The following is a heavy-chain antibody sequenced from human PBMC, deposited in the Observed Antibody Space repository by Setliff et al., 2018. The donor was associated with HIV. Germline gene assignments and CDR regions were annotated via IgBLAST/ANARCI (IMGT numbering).Heavy chain of an antibody. CDR3: ARADCSGGSCYSPGY. Sequence: SETLSLTCTVSGGSIGSYYWSWIRQPPGKGLEWIGSIYYSGSTYYNPSLKSRVTISVDTSKNHFSLRLSSVTAADTAVYYCARADCSGGSCYSPGYWGQGTLVTV. CDR1: GGSIGSYY. CDR2: IYYSGST. V-gene: IGHV4-59*12. J-gene: IGHJ4*02. D-gene: IGHD2-15*01.